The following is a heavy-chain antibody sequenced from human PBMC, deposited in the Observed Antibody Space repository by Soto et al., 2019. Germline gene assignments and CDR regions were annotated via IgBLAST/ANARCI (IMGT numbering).Heavy chain of an antibody. D-gene: IGHD3-22*01. CDR3: ARNGGYNYISSGYHYAIDY. Sequence: GESLKISCKGSGYIFRNNWITWVRQMPGKGLEWVGRIDLTDSYTSYSPSFQGHVSFSADKSINTTYLHFSSLRASDTAVYYCARNGGYNYISSGYHYAIDYWGQGTPVTVSS. J-gene: IGHJ4*02. CDR2: IDLTDSYT. CDR1: GYIFRNNW. V-gene: IGHV5-10-1*01.